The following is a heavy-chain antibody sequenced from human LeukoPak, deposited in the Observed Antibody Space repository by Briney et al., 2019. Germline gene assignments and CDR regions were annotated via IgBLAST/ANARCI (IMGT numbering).Heavy chain of an antibody. D-gene: IGHD6-13*01. J-gene: IGHJ4*02. V-gene: IGHV4-59*01. CDR3: ARGPYSSRYDY. Sequence: SETLSLTCTVSGGSISSSYWSWIRQPPGKGLEWIGYIYYSGSTNYNPSLESRVTMSVDTSKNQFSLNLSSVTAADTAVYYCARGPYSSRYDYWGQGTVVTVSS. CDR1: GGSISSSY. CDR2: IYYSGST.